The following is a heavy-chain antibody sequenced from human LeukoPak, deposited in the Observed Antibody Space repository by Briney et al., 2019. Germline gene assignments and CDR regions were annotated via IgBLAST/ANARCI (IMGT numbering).Heavy chain of an antibody. CDR2: IYPGDSDT. CDR1: GYRFTTYW. Sequence: GESLKTSCQGSGYRFTTYWIGWVRQMPGKGLEWIGLIYPGDSDTRYSPSFQGQVPISADQSISTAYLQWSSLKASDTAMYYCVIDTNNFYGSGSFDYWGQGTLVAVSS. CDR3: VIDTNNFYGSGSFDY. J-gene: IGHJ4*02. D-gene: IGHD3-10*01. V-gene: IGHV5-51*01.